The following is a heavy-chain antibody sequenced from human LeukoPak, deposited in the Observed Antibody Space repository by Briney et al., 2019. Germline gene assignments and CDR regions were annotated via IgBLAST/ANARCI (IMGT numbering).Heavy chain of an antibody. CDR2: IYPSDSDT. CDR3: ARQDLYYDFWSGYPDY. Sequence: GESLRISCKTSGYTFTAYWIAWVRQMPGKGLEWMGIIYPSDSDTRYSPSFQGQVTISADKSISTAYLQWSSLKASDTAMYYCARQDLYYDFWSGYPDYWGQGTLVTVSS. V-gene: IGHV5-51*01. J-gene: IGHJ4*02. CDR1: GYTFTAYW. D-gene: IGHD3-3*01.